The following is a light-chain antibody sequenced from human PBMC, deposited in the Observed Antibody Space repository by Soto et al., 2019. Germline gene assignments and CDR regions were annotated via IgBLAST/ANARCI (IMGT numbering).Light chain of an antibody. V-gene: IGKV3-20*01. J-gene: IGKJ3*01. CDR1: QSLSSNFQAWYQQSPGQAPSSY. Sequence: IVLTQSPGTLSLSPGDRATLSCRAGQSLSSNFQAWYQQSPGQAPSSYLAWYQQKPGQAPRLLISGASSRATVIPDRFSGSASGTDFTLTISGLEPEDFAVYYCQQYGSSPFTFGPGTRVDI. CDR2: GAS. CDR3: QQYGSSPFT.